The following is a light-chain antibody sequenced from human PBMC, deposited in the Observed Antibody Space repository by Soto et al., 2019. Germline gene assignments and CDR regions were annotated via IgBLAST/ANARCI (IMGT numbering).Light chain of an antibody. V-gene: IGKV3-15*01. CDR3: QQYNSSPWT. CDR1: RIISAT. J-gene: IGKJ1*01. CDR2: SAS. Sequence: THCAGTLSQSPGERATLSCRSNRIISATLAWYQQKPGQAPRLLIYSASRRATGFPARFSGSGSGTDFTLTISRLQSEDFAVYYCQQYNSSPWTFGQGTKVDI.